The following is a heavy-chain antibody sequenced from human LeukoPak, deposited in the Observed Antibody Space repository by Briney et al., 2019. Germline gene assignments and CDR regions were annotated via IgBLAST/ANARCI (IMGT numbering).Heavy chain of an antibody. CDR3: ARDAAGRDLDF. CDR1: GYTFIEYG. J-gene: IGHJ4*02. D-gene: IGHD6-13*01. V-gene: IGHV1-18*01. Sequence: ASVKVSCKTSGYTFIEYGISWVRQAPGQGVEWIGGFRPYNGDTDYAQKFQGRVTMTKDTSTSTAYMDLTSLRYDDTAVYYCARDAAGRDLDFWGQGTPVTVSS. CDR2: FRPYNGDT.